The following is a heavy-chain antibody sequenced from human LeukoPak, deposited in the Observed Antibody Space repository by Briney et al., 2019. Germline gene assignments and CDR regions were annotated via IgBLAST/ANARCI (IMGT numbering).Heavy chain of an antibody. Sequence: GGSLRLSCAASGFTFTSYAMTWVRQAPGKGLEWVTAITGSGGSTYYADSVKGRFTISRDNSKNTLYLQMNSLRAVDTAVYYCAKYITVTTNSYYYYMDVWGKGTTVTVSS. CDR2: ITGSGGST. D-gene: IGHD4-11*01. CDR1: GFTFTSYA. CDR3: AKYITVTTNSYYYYMDV. J-gene: IGHJ6*03. V-gene: IGHV3-23*01.